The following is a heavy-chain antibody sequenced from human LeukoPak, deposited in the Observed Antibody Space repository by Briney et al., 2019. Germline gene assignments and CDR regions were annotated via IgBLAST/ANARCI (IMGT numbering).Heavy chain of an antibody. V-gene: IGHV4-34*01. J-gene: IGHJ4*02. Sequence: SETLSLTCAVYGGSFSGYYWSWIRQPPGKGLEWIGETNHSGSTNYNPSLKSRVTISVDTSKNQFSLKLSSVTAADTAVYYCARGEGSGSYYKYYFDYWGQGTLVTVSS. CDR3: ARGEGSGSYYKYYFDY. CDR2: TNHSGST. D-gene: IGHD3-10*01. CDR1: GGSFSGYY.